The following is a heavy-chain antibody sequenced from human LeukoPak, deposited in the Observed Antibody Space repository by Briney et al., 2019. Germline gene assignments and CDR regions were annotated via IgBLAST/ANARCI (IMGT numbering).Heavy chain of an antibody. CDR2: ISAYNGNT. CDR1: GYTFTSYG. D-gene: IGHD6-13*01. CDR3: ARDHLAAAGPGAYSYYYSYMDV. Sequence: ASVKVSCKASGYTFTSYGISWVRQAPGQGLEWMGWISAYNGNTNYAQKLQGRVTMTTDTSTSTAYMELRSLRSDDTAVYYCARDHLAAAGPGAYSYYYSYMDVWGKGTTVTVSS. J-gene: IGHJ6*03. V-gene: IGHV1-18*01.